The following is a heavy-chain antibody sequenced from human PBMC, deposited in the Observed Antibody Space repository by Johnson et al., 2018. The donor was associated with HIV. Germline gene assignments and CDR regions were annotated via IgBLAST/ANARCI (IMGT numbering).Heavy chain of an antibody. CDR1: GFTLSSYD. D-gene: IGHD2-8*01. CDR3: ARGFRYCTDGVCYKNAFDI. V-gene: IGHV3-13*01. Sequence: VQLVESGGGVVRPGGSLRLSCAASGFTLSSYDIHWVRQATGKGLEWVAAIGTTGDTFYPGSVKGRFNISRENANNYLYLQMNSLRAEDTALYYCARGFRYCTDGVCYKNAFDIWGQGTMVTVSS. CDR2: IGTTGDT. J-gene: IGHJ3*02.